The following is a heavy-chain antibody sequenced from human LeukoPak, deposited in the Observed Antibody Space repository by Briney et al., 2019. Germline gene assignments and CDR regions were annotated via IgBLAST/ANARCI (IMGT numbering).Heavy chain of an antibody. CDR2: FYLSGRT. J-gene: IGHJ4*02. D-gene: IGHD6-13*01. V-gene: IGHV4-59*01. CDR1: GGSISSYF. Sequence: SETLSLTCSVPGGSISSYFWSWIRQPPGKGLEWIGYFYLSGRTDYNPSLKSRVSISGDTSKNQFSLKVTSVTTADTAIYYCARTTLPGIAAAGPVFDFWGQGTLVTVSS. CDR3: ARTTLPGIAAAGPVFDF.